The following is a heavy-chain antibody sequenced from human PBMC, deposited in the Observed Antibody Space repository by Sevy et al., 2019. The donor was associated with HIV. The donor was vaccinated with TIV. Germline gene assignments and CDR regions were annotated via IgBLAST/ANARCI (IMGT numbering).Heavy chain of an antibody. V-gene: IGHV3-48*02. CDR2: ISSSSSTI. CDR3: ARDRWLRDPYYFDY. D-gene: IGHD5-12*01. J-gene: IGHJ4*02. Sequence: GGSLRLSCVASGFTFSSYSMNWVRQAPGKGLEWVSYISSSSSTIYYADSVKGRFTISRDNAKNSLYLQMNSLRDEDTAVYYCARDRWLRDPYYFDYWGQGTLVTVSS. CDR1: GFTFSSYS.